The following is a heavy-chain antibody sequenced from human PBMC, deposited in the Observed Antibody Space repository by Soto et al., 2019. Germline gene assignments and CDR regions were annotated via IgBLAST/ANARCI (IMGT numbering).Heavy chain of an antibody. Sequence: QVQLVQSGPEVEKPGASVKVSCKASGYTFTDYSIHWVRQAPGQELEWMGWISPNSGTTKYAQKFQGRVTMTRDTSIITVYLDLSRLTSDDTAMYYCAREYCFGSGCSPFFDYWGQGTLVTVSS. CDR1: GYTFTDYS. V-gene: IGHV1-2*02. J-gene: IGHJ4*02. CDR2: ISPNSGTT. D-gene: IGHD2-15*01. CDR3: AREYCFGSGCSPFFDY.